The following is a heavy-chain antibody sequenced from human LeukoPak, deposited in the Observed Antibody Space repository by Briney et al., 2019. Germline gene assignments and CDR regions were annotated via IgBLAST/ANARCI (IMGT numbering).Heavy chain of an antibody. V-gene: IGHV1-24*01. Sequence: ASVKVSCKVSGYTLTELSMHWVRQAPGKGLEWMGGFDPEDGETIYAQKFQGRVTMTEDTSTDTAYMELSSLRSEGTAVYYCATARLDDFWSGYPLEYFQHWGQGTLVTVSS. CDR2: FDPEDGET. CDR3: ATARLDDFWSGYPLEYFQH. CDR1: GYTLTELS. J-gene: IGHJ1*01. D-gene: IGHD3-3*01.